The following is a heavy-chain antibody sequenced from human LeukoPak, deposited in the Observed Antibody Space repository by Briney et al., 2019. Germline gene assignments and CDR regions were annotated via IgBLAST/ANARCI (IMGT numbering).Heavy chain of an antibody. CDR2: MNPNSGNT. Sequence: ASVKVSCKASGYTFTSYDINWVRQATGQGLEWMGWMNPNSGNTGYAQKFQGRVTMTRNTSISTAYMELSSLRPEDTAVYYCAQGITMVRGVTYYYYGMDVRGQGTTVTVSS. CDR1: GYTFTSYD. CDR3: AQGITMVRGVTYYYYGMDV. D-gene: IGHD3-10*01. V-gene: IGHV1-8*01. J-gene: IGHJ6*02.